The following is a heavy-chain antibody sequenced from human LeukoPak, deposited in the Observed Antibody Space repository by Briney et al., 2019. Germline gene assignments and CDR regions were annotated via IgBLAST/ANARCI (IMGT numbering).Heavy chain of an antibody. D-gene: IGHD2-2*01. Sequence: KPSETLSLTCTVSGGSISSYYWSWIRQPPGKGLEWIGYIYYSGSPTYNPSLKSRVTISVDTSKNQFSLKLSSVTAADTAVYYCAKNPPSCSSTSCCFDYWGQGTLVTVSS. CDR1: GGSISSYY. CDR3: AKNPPSCSSTSCCFDY. CDR2: IYYSGSP. V-gene: IGHV4-59*01. J-gene: IGHJ4*02.